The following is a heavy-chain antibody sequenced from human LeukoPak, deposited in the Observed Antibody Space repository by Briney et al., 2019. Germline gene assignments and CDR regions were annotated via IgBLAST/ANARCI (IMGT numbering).Heavy chain of an antibody. CDR1: GFTFTDYS. CDR3: ARVGASMIDAFDI. J-gene: IGHJ3*02. CDR2: ISTVSTYK. D-gene: IGHD3-22*01. Sequence: GGSLRLSCAASGFTFTDYSMTWVRQATGKGLEWVSSISTVSTYKFYSDSVKGRFTISRDNAKNTLYLQMSSLTAEDTAVYYCARVGASMIDAFDIWGQGTMVIVSS. V-gene: IGHV3-21*01.